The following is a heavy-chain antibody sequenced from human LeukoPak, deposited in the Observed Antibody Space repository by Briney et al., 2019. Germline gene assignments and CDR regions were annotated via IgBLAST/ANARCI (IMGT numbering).Heavy chain of an antibody. CDR3: ARRNARAFDP. V-gene: IGHV4-59*08. CDR1: GGSISSYY. Sequence: SETLSLTCTVSGGSISSYYWSWIRQPPGKGLEWIGYIYYSGSTNYNPSLKSRVTISADTSKNQFSLKLSSVTAADTAVYYCARRNARAFDPWGQGTLVTVSS. CDR2: IYYSGST. D-gene: IGHD1-1*01. J-gene: IGHJ5*02.